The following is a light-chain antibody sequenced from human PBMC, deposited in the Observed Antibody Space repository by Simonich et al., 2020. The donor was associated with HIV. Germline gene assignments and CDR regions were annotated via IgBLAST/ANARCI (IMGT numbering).Light chain of an antibody. Sequence: EIVMTQSPATLSVSPGERATLSCRVSQSVASNLAWYQQKPGQPPRLLIYFASTRATGIPARFSGSGFGTEFTLTISSTQSEDFAVYYCQQYNNWPITFGQGTRLEIK. CDR1: QSVASN. CDR3: QQYNNWPIT. CDR2: FAS. J-gene: IGKJ5*01. V-gene: IGKV3-15*01.